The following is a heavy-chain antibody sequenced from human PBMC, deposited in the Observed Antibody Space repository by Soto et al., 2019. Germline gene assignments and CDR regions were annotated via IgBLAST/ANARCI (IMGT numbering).Heavy chain of an antibody. D-gene: IGHD4-4*01. V-gene: IGHV4-34*01. CDR2: INHGGST. CDR1: GGSFSGYY. Sequence: SETLSLTCAVYGGSFSGYYWSWIRQPPGKGLEWIGEINHGGSTNYNPSLKSRVTISVDTSKNQFSLKLSSVTAADTAVYYCARFYSNYNYYYGMDVWGQGTTVTVSS. J-gene: IGHJ6*02. CDR3: ARFYSNYNYYYGMDV.